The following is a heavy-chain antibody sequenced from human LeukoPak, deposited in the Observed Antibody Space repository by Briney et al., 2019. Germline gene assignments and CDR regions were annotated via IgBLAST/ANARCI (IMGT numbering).Heavy chain of an antibody. CDR1: GFSFSSYA. V-gene: IGHV3-23*01. Sequence: QPGGSLKLSCAASGFSFSSYAMSWVRQAPGKGLEWVSSISGSGDNTYYAESVKGRFTISRDNSKNTLFLQMNSLRAEDTAVFYCGKRSGYTTGWFFDFWGQGTLVTVSS. J-gene: IGHJ4*02. CDR2: ISGSGDNT. D-gene: IGHD6-19*01. CDR3: GKRSGYTTGWFFDF.